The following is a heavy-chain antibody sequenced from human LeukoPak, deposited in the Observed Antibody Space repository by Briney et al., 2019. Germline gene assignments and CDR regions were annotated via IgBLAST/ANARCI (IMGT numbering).Heavy chain of an antibody. CDR2: INSDGSST. J-gene: IGHJ4*02. CDR1: GFTFSSYW. CDR3: ARARYGGNYYFDY. Sequence: GGSLRRSCAASGFTFSSYWMHWVRQAPGKGLVWVSRINSDGSSTSYADSVKGRFTISRDNAKNTLYLQMNSLRAEDTAVYYCARARYGGNYYFDYWGQGTLVTVSS. V-gene: IGHV3-74*01. D-gene: IGHD4-23*01.